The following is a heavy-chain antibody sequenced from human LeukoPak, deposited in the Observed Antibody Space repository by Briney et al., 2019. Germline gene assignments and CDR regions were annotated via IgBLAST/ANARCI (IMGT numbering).Heavy chain of an antibody. CDR3: ARVDGSGSYYNRINWFDP. CDR1: GGSFSGYY. Sequence: SETLSLTCAVYGGSFSGYYWSWIRQPPGKGLEWIGEINHSGSTNYNPSLKSRVTISVDTSKNQFSLKLSSVTAADTAVYYCARVDGSGSYYNRINWFDPWGQGTLVTVSS. D-gene: IGHD3-10*01. J-gene: IGHJ5*02. CDR2: INHSGST. V-gene: IGHV4-34*01.